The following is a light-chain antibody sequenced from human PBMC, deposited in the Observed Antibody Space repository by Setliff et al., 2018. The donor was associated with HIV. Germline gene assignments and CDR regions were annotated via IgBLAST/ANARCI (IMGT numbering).Light chain of an antibody. CDR3: CSYAGSPLYV. CDR2: DVT. CDR1: SSDVGGYNY. Sequence: QSVLAQPRSVSGSPGQSVTISCTGTSSDVGGYNYVSWYQQHPGKAPKLMIYDVTKRPSGVPDRFSGSKSGNTASPTISGLRAEDEADYYCCSYAGSPLYVFGTGTKV. J-gene: IGLJ1*01. V-gene: IGLV2-11*01.